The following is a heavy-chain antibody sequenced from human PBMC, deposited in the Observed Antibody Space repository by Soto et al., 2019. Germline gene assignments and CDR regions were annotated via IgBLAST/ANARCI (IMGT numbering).Heavy chain of an antibody. CDR2: INHSGST. V-gene: IGHV4-34*01. CDR3: ARLEGLATISYYFDF. Sequence: SETLSLTCAVYGGSFSGYYWSWIRQPPGKGLEWIGEINHSGSTNYNPSLKSRVTISVDTSKNQFSLKLSSVSAADTAVYFCARLEGLATISYYFDFWGQGALVTVSS. J-gene: IGHJ4*02. CDR1: GGSFSGYY. D-gene: IGHD3-9*01.